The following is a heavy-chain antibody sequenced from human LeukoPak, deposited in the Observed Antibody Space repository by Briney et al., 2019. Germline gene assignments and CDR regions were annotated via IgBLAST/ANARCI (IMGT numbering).Heavy chain of an antibody. V-gene: IGHV3-11*01. J-gene: IGHJ4*02. Sequence: PGGSLRLSCAASGFTFSDYYMSWIRQAPGKGLEWVSYISSSGSTIYYADSVKGRFTISRDNARNSLYLQMNSLRAEDTAVYYCARGSYDFWSGYYPNDYWGQGTLVTVSS. D-gene: IGHD3-3*01. CDR1: GFTFSDYY. CDR2: ISSSGSTI. CDR3: ARGSYDFWSGYYPNDY.